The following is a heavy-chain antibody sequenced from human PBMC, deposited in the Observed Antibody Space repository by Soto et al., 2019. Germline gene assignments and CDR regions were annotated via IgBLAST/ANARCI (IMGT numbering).Heavy chain of an antibody. J-gene: IGHJ3*02. Sequence: SETLSLTCTVSGGSVSSGDYQWTWIRQPPGKGLEWIGHIYYTGATYYNPSLKTRLTISLDTSKNQVSLSLNSVTAADTTVYYCARDQGNSLDIWGQGTMVTVSS. CDR3: ARDQGNSLDI. CDR1: GGSVSSGDYQ. CDR2: IYYTGAT. V-gene: IGHV4-30-4*01.